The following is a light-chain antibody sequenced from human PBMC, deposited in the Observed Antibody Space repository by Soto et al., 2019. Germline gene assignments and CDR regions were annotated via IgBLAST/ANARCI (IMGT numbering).Light chain of an antibody. CDR2: QAS. CDR1: QSISSW. V-gene: IGKV1-5*03. J-gene: IGKJ5*01. Sequence: NQMNKSVSTLSASIGDRLTITCRASQSISSWLAWYQQKPGKAPKLLIYQASSLESGVPSRFSGSGSGTNFTLTISSLQPEDFAAYYCQQSYSAPITFGQGSRLEIK. CDR3: QQSYSAPIT.